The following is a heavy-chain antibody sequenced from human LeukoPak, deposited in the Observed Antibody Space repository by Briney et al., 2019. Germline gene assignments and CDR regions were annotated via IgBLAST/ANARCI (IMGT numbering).Heavy chain of an antibody. V-gene: IGHV3-53*01. Sequence: GGSLRLSCAAFGFTVSSNYMSWVRQAPGKGLEWVSVIYSGGSTYYADSVKGRFTISRDNSKNTLYLQMNGLRAEDTAVYYCARDSMVVTGGAFDIWGQGTMVTVSS. CDR2: IYSGGST. J-gene: IGHJ3*02. CDR1: GFTVSSNY. CDR3: ARDSMVVTGGAFDI. D-gene: IGHD4-23*01.